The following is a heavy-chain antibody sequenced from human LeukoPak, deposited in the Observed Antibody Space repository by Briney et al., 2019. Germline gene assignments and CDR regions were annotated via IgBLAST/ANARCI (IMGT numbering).Heavy chain of an antibody. CDR3: ARDGGYYYDSSGVLDY. J-gene: IGHJ4*02. V-gene: IGHV1-69*13. CDR2: IIPIFGTA. D-gene: IGHD3-22*01. Sequence: AASVTVSCTASGGTFSSYAISWVRQAPGQGLEWMGGIIPIFGTANYAQKFQGRVTITADESTSTAYMELSSLRSEDTAVYYCARDGGYYYDSSGVLDYWGQGTLVTVSS. CDR1: GGTFSSYA.